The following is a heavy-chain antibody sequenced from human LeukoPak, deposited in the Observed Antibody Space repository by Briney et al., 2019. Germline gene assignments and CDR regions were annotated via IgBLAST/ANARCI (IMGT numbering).Heavy chain of an antibody. CDR2: INSDGCTT. J-gene: IGHJ4*02. CDR1: GFTFSSYW. V-gene: IGHV3-74*01. D-gene: IGHD2-2*01. CDR3: ATGYCSGTSCSSPFEY. Sequence: GGSLRLSCAASGFTFSSYWMHWVRQAPGKGLVWVSRINSDGCTTSYADSVEGRFSISRDNAKNTLYLRTNSLTPEDTAVYYCATGYCSGTSCSSPFEYWGQGTLVTVSS.